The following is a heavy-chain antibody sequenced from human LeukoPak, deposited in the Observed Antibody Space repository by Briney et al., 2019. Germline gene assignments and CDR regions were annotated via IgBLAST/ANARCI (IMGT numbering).Heavy chain of an antibody. J-gene: IGHJ3*02. D-gene: IGHD3-10*01. Sequence: SVKVSCKASGGTFSSYAISWVRQAPGQGLERMGGIIPIFGTANYAQKFQGRVTITADKSTSTAYMELSSLRSEDTAVYYCARGYGSGHGYSAFDIWGQGTMVTVSS. CDR3: ARGYGSGHGYSAFDI. CDR2: IIPIFGTA. V-gene: IGHV1-69*06. CDR1: GGTFSSYA.